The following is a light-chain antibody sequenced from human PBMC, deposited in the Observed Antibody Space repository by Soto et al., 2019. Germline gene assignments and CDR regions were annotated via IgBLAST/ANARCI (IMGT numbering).Light chain of an antibody. CDR3: QQYNNWPVT. Sequence: EIVMTQSPATLSVSPGETTSLSCRASQSINSDVAWYQQKVGQTPRLLIHGASTRATGIAARFSGSGSGTEFTLTISGLQSEDFATYYCQQYNNWPVTFGGGTRWIS. CDR1: QSINSD. CDR2: GAS. J-gene: IGKJ4*01. V-gene: IGKV3D-15*01.